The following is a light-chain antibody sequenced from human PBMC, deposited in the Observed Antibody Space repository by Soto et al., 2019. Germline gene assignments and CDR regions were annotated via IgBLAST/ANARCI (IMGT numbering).Light chain of an antibody. CDR3: QQYNNWPPRALT. J-gene: IGKJ4*01. Sequence: EIVMTQSPATLSVSPGERATLSCRASQSVSSNLAWYQQKPGQAPRLLIYGASTRATGIPARFSGSGSGTEFTLTISSLQSEDFAVFYRQQYNNWPPRALTFGGGTKVEIK. V-gene: IGKV3-15*01. CDR2: GAS. CDR1: QSVSSN.